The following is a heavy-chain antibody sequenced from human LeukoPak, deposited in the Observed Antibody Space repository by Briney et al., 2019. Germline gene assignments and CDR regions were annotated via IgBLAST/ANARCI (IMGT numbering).Heavy chain of an antibody. CDR1: GYSISSGYY. Sequence: SETLSLTCTVSGYSISSGYYWGWIRQPPGKGLEWIGSIYHSGSTNYNPSLKSRVTISVDKSKNQFSLRLSSVTAADTAVYYCARSGGPFIAAAGTLDYWGQGTLVTVSS. CDR3: ARSGGPFIAAAGTLDY. J-gene: IGHJ4*02. D-gene: IGHD6-13*01. V-gene: IGHV4-38-2*02. CDR2: IYHSGST.